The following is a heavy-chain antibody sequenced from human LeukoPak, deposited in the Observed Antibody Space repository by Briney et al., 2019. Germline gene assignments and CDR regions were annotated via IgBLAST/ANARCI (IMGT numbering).Heavy chain of an antibody. CDR2: ISAYNGNT. CDR3: ARLYYDSSGYYYREDHTDTHNDY. V-gene: IGHV1-18*01. Sequence: GASVKVSCKASGYTFTSYGISWVRQAPGQGLEWMGWISAYNGNTNYAQKLQGRVTMTTDTSTSTAYMELRSLRSDDTAVYYCARLYYDSSGYYYREDHTDTHNDYWGQGTLVTVSS. J-gene: IGHJ4*02. CDR1: GYTFTSYG. D-gene: IGHD3-22*01.